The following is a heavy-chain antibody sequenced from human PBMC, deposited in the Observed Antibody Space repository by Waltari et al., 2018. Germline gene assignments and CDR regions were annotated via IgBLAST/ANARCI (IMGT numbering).Heavy chain of an antibody. J-gene: IGHJ4*02. V-gene: IGHV3-23*01. CDR1: RFPFSRYA. D-gene: IGHD4-4*01. Sequence: EVHLLESGGDLVHPGGSLRLSCAASRFPFSRYALNWVRQAPGRGLEGVGRVGGDGAAPIYADSVKGRFTISRDNSKTTLYLQMNSLRVEDTAVYYCATLYSDYADYWGQGTLVTVSS. CDR2: VGGDGAAP. CDR3: ATLYSDYADY.